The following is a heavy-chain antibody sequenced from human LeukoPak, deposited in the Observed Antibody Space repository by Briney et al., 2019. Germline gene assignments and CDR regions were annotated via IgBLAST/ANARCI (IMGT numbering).Heavy chain of an antibody. CDR2: IYYSGST. CDR3: ARGMYYYDPLRAFDI. CDR1: GGSISSYY. J-gene: IGHJ3*02. D-gene: IGHD3-22*01. V-gene: IGHV4-59*01. Sequence: PSETLSLTCTVSGGSISSYYWSWIRQPPGKGLEWIGYIYYSGSTNYNPSLKSRVTISVDTSKNQFSLKLSSVTAANTAVYYCARGMYYYDPLRAFDIWGQGTMVTVSS.